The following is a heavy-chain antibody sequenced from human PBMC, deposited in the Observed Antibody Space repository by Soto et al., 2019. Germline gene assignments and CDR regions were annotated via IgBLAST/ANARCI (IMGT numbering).Heavy chain of an antibody. V-gene: IGHV3-73*02. CDR1: GLTLSDFT. CDR3: TRHVPSGHSDY. J-gene: IGHJ4*02. Sequence: EVQLVESGGGLVQPGGYLKLSCADSGLTLSDFTIHWVRQASGKGLEWVGRTRNRGHGYATEYAASVKGRFTLSRDYSHNTAYLQMNSLKTDDTAVYYCTRHVPSGHSDYWGQGTLVTVSS. CDR2: TRNRGHGYAT.